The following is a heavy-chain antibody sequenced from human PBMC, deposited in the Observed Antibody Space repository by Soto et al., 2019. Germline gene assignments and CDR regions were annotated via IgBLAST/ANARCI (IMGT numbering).Heavy chain of an antibody. CDR3: AKAARGNYFDY. Sequence: GCLRRSCAASGFTFRSYAMSWVRQAPGKGLEWVSAISGSGGSTYYADSVKGRFTISRDNSKNTLYLQMNSLRAEDTAVYYCAKAARGNYFDYWGQGTLVTVSS. CDR1: GFTFRSYA. D-gene: IGHD1-26*01. V-gene: IGHV3-23*01. CDR2: ISGSGGST. J-gene: IGHJ4*02.